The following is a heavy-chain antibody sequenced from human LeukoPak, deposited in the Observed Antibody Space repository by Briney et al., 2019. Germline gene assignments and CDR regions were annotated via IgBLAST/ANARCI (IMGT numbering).Heavy chain of an antibody. D-gene: IGHD1-26*01. CDR2: IIPIFGTA. CDR1: GGTFSSYA. CDR3: ARDRRMEVGATDGNDY. J-gene: IGHJ4*02. V-gene: IGHV1-69*05. Sequence: GASVKVSCKASGGTFSSYAISWVRQAPGQGLEWMGRIIPIFGTANYAQKFQGRVTITTDESTSTAYMELSSLRSEDTAVYCCARDRRMEVGATDGNDYWGQGTLVTVSS.